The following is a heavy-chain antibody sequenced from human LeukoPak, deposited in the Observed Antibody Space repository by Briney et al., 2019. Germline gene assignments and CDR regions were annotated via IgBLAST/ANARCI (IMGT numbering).Heavy chain of an antibody. D-gene: IGHD3-3*01. CDR3: ASQRYYDFWSGYSNVNWFDP. V-gene: IGHV4-61*02. CDR1: GASISSGSYY. Sequence: PSETLSLTCTVSGASISSGSYYWSWIRQPAGKGLEWIGRIYTSGSTNYNPSLNDRVAISLDTSKNQFSLRLTSVTAADTALYYCASQRYYDFWSGYSNVNWFDPWGQGTLVTVSS. J-gene: IGHJ5*02. CDR2: IYTSGST.